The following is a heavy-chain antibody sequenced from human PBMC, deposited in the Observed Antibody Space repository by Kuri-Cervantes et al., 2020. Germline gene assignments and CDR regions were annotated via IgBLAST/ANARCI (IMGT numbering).Heavy chain of an antibody. CDR3: AREDCSSTSCYFDY. V-gene: IGHV3-48*01. CDR1: GFTFSPYP. J-gene: IGHJ4*02. D-gene: IGHD2-2*01. CDR2: ISSDGRTV. Sequence: GGSLRLSCAASGFTFSPYPMNWVRQAPGKGLEWISYISSDGRTVYYEDSVKGRFTISRDNAKNSLYLHMDSLRAEDTAVYYCAREDCSSTSCYFDYWGQGTLVTVSS.